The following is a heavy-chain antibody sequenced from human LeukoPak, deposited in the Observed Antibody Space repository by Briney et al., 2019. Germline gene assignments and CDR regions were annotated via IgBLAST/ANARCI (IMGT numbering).Heavy chain of an antibody. Sequence: PSETLSLTCTVSGYSISTGYYWDWIRQPPGKGLEWIGTFYHGGSTYYNPSLKSRVTISVDTSKNQFSLKLSSVTAAATAVYYCARVDSYYYYYMDVWGKGTTVTVSS. CDR1: GYSISTGYY. J-gene: IGHJ6*03. V-gene: IGHV4-38-2*02. CDR2: FYHGGST. CDR3: ARVDSYYYYYMDV.